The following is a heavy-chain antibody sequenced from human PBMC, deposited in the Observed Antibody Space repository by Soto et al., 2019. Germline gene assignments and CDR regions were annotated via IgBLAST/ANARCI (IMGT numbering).Heavy chain of an antibody. D-gene: IGHD2-2*01. V-gene: IGHV3-21*01. CDR1: GFAFNNYG. Sequence: GGSLRLSCTVSGFAFNNYGINWVRQAPGKGLEWVSSISKSDYTYYSDSVKGRFAISRDNAKSSVSLQMSTLRVEDTAVYYCAREDSIIIPAVSDFWGQGTLVTVSS. J-gene: IGHJ4*02. CDR3: AREDSIIIPAVSDF. CDR2: ISKSDYT.